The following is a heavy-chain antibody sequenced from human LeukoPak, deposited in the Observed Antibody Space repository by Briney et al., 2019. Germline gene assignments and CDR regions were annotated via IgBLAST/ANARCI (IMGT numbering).Heavy chain of an antibody. J-gene: IGHJ6*02. Sequence: PGGSLRLSCAASGFTFSSYGMHWVRQAPGKGLEWVAVIWYDGSNKYYADSVKGRFTISRDNSKNTLYLQMNSLRAEDTAVYYCARDALYSGYDIYYYGMDVWGQGTTVTVSS. V-gene: IGHV3-33*01. CDR1: GFTFSSYG. CDR2: IWYDGSNK. CDR3: ARDALYSGYDIYYYGMDV. D-gene: IGHD5-12*01.